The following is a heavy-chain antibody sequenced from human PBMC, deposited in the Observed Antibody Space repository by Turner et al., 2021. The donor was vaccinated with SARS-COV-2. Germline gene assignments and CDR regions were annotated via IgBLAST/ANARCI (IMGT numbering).Heavy chain of an antibody. J-gene: IGHJ3*02. D-gene: IGHD3-22*01. V-gene: IGHV3-33*01. CDR3: ARLDDSGHWGAFDI. Sequence: QVQLVVSGGGVVQPGWSLRRSCASSGIPFSSNGMHWGRQASGKGLEWVAVRRNYGSRKYYADSGKGRFTISRGNSKNMVYLQMNSLRAEDTAVYYCARLDDSGHWGAFDIWGQGTMVTVSS. CDR2: RRNYGSRK. CDR1: GIPFSSNG.